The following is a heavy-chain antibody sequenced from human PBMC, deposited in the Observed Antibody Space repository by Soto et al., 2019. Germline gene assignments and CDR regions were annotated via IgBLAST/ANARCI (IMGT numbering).Heavy chain of an antibody. CDR2: IKQDGSEK. J-gene: IGHJ4*02. V-gene: IGHV3-7*01. D-gene: IGHD3-10*01. CDR3: ARESHGYYHYSFDY. Sequence: GGSLRLSCAASGFTFSSYWMSWVRQAPGKGLEWVANIKQDGSEKYYADSVKGRFTISRDNAKNSLYLQMNSLRAEDTAVYYCARESHGYYHYSFDYWGQGTLVTVSS. CDR1: GFTFSSYW.